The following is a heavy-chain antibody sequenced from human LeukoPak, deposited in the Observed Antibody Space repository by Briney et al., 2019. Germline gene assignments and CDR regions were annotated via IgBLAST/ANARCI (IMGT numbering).Heavy chain of an antibody. Sequence: SETLSLTCTVSGGSINSYYWSWIRQPAGRGLEWIGRIYTTGSTNYNPSLKSRVTMSVDTSKNQFSLKLSSVTAADTAVYYCARDPLHFYDSVGSSFDFWGQRTLVTVSS. D-gene: IGHD3-22*01. CDR3: ARDPLHFYDSVGSSFDF. CDR1: GGSINSYY. J-gene: IGHJ4*02. V-gene: IGHV4-4*07. CDR2: IYTTGST.